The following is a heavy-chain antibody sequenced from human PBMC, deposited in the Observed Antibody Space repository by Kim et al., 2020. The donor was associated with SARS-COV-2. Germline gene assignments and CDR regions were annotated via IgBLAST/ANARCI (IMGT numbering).Heavy chain of an antibody. V-gene: IGHV1-18*01. CDR2: ISAYNGNT. CDR1: GYTFTSYG. J-gene: IGHJ4*02. CDR3: ARATYYYGSGSYYNELGPGDY. Sequence: ASVKVSCKASGYTFTSYGISWVRQAPGQGLEWMGWISAYNGNTNYAQKLQGRVTMTTDTSTSTAYMELRSLRSDDTAVYYCARATYYYGSGSYYNELGPGDYWGQGTLVTVSS. D-gene: IGHD3-10*01.